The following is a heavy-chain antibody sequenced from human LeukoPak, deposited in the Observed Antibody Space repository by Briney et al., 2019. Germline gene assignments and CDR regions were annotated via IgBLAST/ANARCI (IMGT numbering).Heavy chain of an antibody. V-gene: IGHV3-20*04. J-gene: IGHJ6*03. Sequence: PGGSLRLSCAASGFTFDDYGMSWVRHAPGKGLEWVSGINWNGGSTGYADSVKGRFTISRDNAKNSLYLQMNSLRAEDTALYYCAKDGANKWAYYYYYMDVWGKGTTVTISS. CDR1: GFTFDDYG. CDR3: AKDGANKWAYYYYYMDV. D-gene: IGHD2-8*01. CDR2: INWNGGST.